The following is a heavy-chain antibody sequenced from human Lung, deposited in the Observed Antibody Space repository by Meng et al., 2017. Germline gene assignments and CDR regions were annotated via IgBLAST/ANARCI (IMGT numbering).Heavy chain of an antibody. V-gene: IGHV3-74*01. CDR3: TNDRLNH. CDR1: GFTFTDHW. Sequence: EVQLVESGGGLVPPGGSLRHSWSSSGFTFTDHWMHWVRQGPGKGLVWVSRIHRDGTKPTYADSVKGRFTISRDNAKNTLYLQMNNLRAEDTAFYYCTNDRLNHWGQGALVTVSS. D-gene: IGHD1-1*01. J-gene: IGHJ1*01. CDR2: IHRDGTKP.